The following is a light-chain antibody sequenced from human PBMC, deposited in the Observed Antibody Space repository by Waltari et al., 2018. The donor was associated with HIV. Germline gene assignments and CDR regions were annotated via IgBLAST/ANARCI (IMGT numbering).Light chain of an antibody. CDR2: DSS. CDR1: PTLSGS. CDR3: QHRSSWPLYT. V-gene: IGKV3-11*01. Sequence: LVLTQFPATLSLSPGERATLSCRASPTLSGSIAWYQQRPGQTPRLLSYDSSNRATDIPARFSGSGSGTDFTLTIASLESEDFTFYYCQHRSSWPLYTFGQGTRVEI. J-gene: IGKJ2*01.